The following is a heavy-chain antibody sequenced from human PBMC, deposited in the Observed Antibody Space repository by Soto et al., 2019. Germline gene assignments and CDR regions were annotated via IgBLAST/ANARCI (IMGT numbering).Heavy chain of an antibody. CDR1: GGTFTTYS. Sequence: QVQLVQSGAEVKKPGSSVQVSCKASGGTFTTYSFIWVRQAPRQGLEWLGSVIPSIASPNYAQKFQDRVTISADESTRTAFLELSSLRSDDTAVYFCARGSEEWSNLGFFDSWGQGTLVTVSS. CDR2: VIPSIASP. CDR3: ARGSEEWSNLGFFDS. D-gene: IGHD3-3*01. J-gene: IGHJ4*02. V-gene: IGHV1-69*18.